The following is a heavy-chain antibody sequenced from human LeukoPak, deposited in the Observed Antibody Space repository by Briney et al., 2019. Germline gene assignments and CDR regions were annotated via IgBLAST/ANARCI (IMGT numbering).Heavy chain of an antibody. D-gene: IGHD2-15*01. Sequence: SVKVSCKASGGTFSSYAISWVRQAPGQGLEWMGGIIPIFGTAHYAQKFQGRVTITTDESTSTAYMELSSLRSEDTAVYYCARSGGIGRGNYMDVWGTGTTVTVSS. J-gene: IGHJ6*03. V-gene: IGHV1-69*05. CDR1: GGTFSSYA. CDR2: IIPIFGTA. CDR3: ARSGGIGRGNYMDV.